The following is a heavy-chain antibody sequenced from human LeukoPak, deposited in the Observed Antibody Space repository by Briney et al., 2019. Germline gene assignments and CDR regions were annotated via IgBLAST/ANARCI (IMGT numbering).Heavy chain of an antibody. V-gene: IGHV5-51*01. J-gene: IGHJ4*02. CDR3: ASSSGYWKSAFDY. D-gene: IGHD3-22*01. CDR1: GYSFTSYW. CDR2: IYPGDSDT. Sequence: GESLQISCKGSGYSFTSYWIGWVRQMPGKGLEWMGIIYPGDSDTRYSPSFQGQVTISADKSISTAYLQWSSLKASDTVMYYCASSSGYWKSAFDYWGQGTLVAVSS.